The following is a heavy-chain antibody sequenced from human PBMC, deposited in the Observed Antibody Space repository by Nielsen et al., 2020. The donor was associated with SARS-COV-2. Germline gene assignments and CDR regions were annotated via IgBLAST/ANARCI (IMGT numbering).Heavy chain of an antibody. CDR3: ARGPRSAAAGTGNYFDY. V-gene: IGHV3-21*01. Sequence: GGSLRLSCAASGFTLNNYTMNWVRQAPGKGLEWVSSISSRSTYIYYADSVRGRFTISRDNAQNSLYLQMNSLRAEDTAVYYCARGPRSAAAGTGNYFDYWGQGTLVTVSS. D-gene: IGHD6-13*01. CDR2: ISSRSTYI. CDR1: GFTLNNYT. J-gene: IGHJ4*02.